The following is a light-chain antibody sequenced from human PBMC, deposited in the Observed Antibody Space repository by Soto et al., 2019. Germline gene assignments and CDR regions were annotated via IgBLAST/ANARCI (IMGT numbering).Light chain of an antibody. CDR1: TSNIGAGYD. CDR2: SNS. Sequence: QAVVTQPPSVSGAPGQKVIISCTGSTSNIGAGYDVHWYQQLPGTAAKLLIYSNSNRPSGVPDRLSGSKSGTSASLAITGLQVEDEADYYCQSYDSSLSAAVFGGGTKLTVL. J-gene: IGLJ3*02. CDR3: QSYDSSLSAAV. V-gene: IGLV1-40*01.